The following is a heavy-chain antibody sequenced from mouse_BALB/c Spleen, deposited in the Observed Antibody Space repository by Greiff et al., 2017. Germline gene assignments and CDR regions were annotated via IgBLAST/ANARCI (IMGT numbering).Heavy chain of an antibody. V-gene: IGHV1-67*01. D-gene: IGHD2-13*01. Sequence: QVQLKESGPELVRPGVSVKISCKGSGYTFTDYAMHWVKQSHAKSLEWIGVISTYSGNTNYNQKFKGKATMTVDKSSSTAYMQLSSLTSEDSAVYYCARIRLQGYYAMDYWGQGTSVTVSS. CDR3: ARIRLQGYYAMDY. J-gene: IGHJ4*01. CDR2: ISTYSGNT. CDR1: GYTFTDYA.